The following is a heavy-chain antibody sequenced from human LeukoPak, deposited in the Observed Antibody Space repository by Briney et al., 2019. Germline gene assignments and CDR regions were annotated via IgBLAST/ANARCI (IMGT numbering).Heavy chain of an antibody. V-gene: IGHV4-4*02. J-gene: IGHJ4*02. CDR1: GDSINSLDL. Sequence: PSETLSLTCTVSGDSINSLDLWSWVRQPPGKGLEWIGEMYLSGTTHSNPSVKSRVTISIDKSKNQFFLNLSSVTAADTAVYYCAGLVGRYSSGLYYYYFDFWGQGTLVTVSS. D-gene: IGHD3-22*01. CDR2: MYLSGTT. CDR3: AGLVGRYSSGLYYYYFDF.